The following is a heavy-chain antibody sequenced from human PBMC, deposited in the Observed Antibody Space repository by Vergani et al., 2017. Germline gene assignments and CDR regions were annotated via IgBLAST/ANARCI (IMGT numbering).Heavy chain of an antibody. J-gene: IGHJ4*02. CDR3: ARLYGRDSSGSKYFDY. CDR1: GYSFTNYW. D-gene: IGHD3-22*01. V-gene: IGHV5-51*01. Sequence: EVQLVQSGAEVKKPGESLKISCQISGYSFTNYWIGWVRQMPGKGLECMGNIHPADSDTRYSPSFQGQVTISVDKSISTAYLQRSSLRASDSAMYYCARLYGRDSSGSKYFDYWGQGTLVTVSS. CDR2: IHPADSDT.